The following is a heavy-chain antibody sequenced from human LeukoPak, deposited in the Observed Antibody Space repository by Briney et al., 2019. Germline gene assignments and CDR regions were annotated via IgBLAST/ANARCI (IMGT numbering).Heavy chain of an antibody. CDR1: GGSISSGDYY. CDR3: AQGGDYSSSSVFDY. V-gene: IGHV4-30-4*08. J-gene: IGHJ4*02. Sequence: SETLSLTCTVSGGSISSGDYYWSWIRLPPGKGLEWIGYIYYSGSTYYNPSLKSRVTISVDTSKNQFSLKLSSVTAADTAVYYCAQGGDYSSSSVFDYWGQGTLVTVSS. D-gene: IGHD6-6*01. CDR2: IYYSGST.